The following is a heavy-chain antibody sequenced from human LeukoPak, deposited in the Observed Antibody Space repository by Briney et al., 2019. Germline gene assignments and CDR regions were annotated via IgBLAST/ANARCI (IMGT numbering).Heavy chain of an antibody. V-gene: IGHV3-11*04. D-gene: IGHD6-19*01. CDR1: GFTFRDYY. J-gene: IGHJ4*02. CDR3: ARPMQWLVQPDY. CDR2: ISSSGSTI. Sequence: PGGSLRLSCAASGFTFRDYYMIWIRQAPGKGLEGVSYISSSGSTIYYADFVKGRFTISRDNAKNSLYLQMNSLRAEDTAVYYCARPMQWLVQPDYWGRGTLVSVSS.